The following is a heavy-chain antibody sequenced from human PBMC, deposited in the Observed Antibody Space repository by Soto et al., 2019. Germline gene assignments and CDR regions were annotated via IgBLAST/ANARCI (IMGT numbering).Heavy chain of an antibody. J-gene: IGHJ4*02. D-gene: IGHD5-12*01. CDR3: ATNPRSGMVATFDY. CDR1: GYTITDLS. Sequence: ASVKLSCKVSGYTITDLSMHWVRQAPGKGLEWMGGFDPEDGETIYAQKFQGRVTMTEDTSTDTAYMELSSLRSEDTAVYYCATNPRSGMVATFDYWGQGTLVTVSS. V-gene: IGHV1-24*01. CDR2: FDPEDGET.